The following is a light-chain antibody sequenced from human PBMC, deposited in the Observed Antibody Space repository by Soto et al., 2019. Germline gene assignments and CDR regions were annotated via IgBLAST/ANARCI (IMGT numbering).Light chain of an antibody. V-gene: IGKV1-39*01. CDR1: QSISSY. J-gene: IGKJ1*01. CDR3: QQYNSYSWT. Sequence: DILMTKSPSSLSASVGDRVTITRRASQSISSYLNWYQQKPGKAPKLLIYAASSLQSGVPSRFSGSGSGTEFTLTISSLQPDDFATYYCQQYNSYSWTFGQGTKVDI. CDR2: AAS.